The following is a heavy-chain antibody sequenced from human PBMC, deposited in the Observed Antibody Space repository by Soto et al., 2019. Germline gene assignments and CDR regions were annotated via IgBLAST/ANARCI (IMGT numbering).Heavy chain of an antibody. V-gene: IGHV3-73*01. J-gene: IGHJ4*02. CDR2: IRSKANSYAT. D-gene: IGHD5-12*01. Sequence: EVQLVESGGGLVQPGGSLKLSCAASGFTFSGSAMHWVRQASGKGLEWVGRIRSKANSYATAYAASVKGRFTISREDSKNTAYQQKNSLKTGDTAVYYCTRPRATGATGEGSRGGDYWGQGTLVTVSS. CDR3: TRPRATGATGEGSRGGDY. CDR1: GFTFSGSA.